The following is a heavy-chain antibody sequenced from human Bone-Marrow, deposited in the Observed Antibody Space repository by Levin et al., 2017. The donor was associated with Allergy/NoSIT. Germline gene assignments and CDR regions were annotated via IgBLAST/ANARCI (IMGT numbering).Heavy chain of an antibody. D-gene: IGHD2-2*03. J-gene: IGHJ5*02. CDR2: VSASGLTS. CDR3: AKDMDIVVGPGFDP. Sequence: GGSLRLSCAASGFTFTNYAMGWVRQAPGKGLEWVSGVSASGLTSYSADSVKGRFTISRDNLNSTLFLQMNSLRAEDTAIYYCAKDMDIVVGPGFDPWGKGTLVTVSS. V-gene: IGHV3-23*01. CDR1: GFTFTNYA.